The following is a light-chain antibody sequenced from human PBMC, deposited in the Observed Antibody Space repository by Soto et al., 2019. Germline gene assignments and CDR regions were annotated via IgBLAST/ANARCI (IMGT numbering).Light chain of an antibody. Sequence: DIVMTQSPLSLPVTPGEAASISCRSSQSLLHSNGYNFLDWYLQKPGQSPQILINLGSNRSSGVPDRFSGSGSGTDFTLKISRVEADDVGVYYCMQALQSPRTFGQGTKVEIK. CDR3: MQALQSPRT. CDR1: QSLLHSNGYNF. CDR2: LGS. J-gene: IGKJ1*01. V-gene: IGKV2-28*01.